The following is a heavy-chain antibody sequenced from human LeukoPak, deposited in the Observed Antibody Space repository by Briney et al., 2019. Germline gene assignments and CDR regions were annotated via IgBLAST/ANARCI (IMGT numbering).Heavy chain of an antibody. J-gene: IGHJ6*03. V-gene: IGHV3-43D*04. Sequence: GGSLRLSCAASGFTFDDYAMHWVRQAPGKGLEWVSLISWDGGSTYYADSVKGRFTISRDNSKNSLYLQMNSLRAEDTALYYCAKSGRFDYYYHMDVWGKGTTVTVSS. D-gene: IGHD3-10*01. CDR2: ISWDGGST. CDR3: AKSGRFDYYYHMDV. CDR1: GFTFDDYA.